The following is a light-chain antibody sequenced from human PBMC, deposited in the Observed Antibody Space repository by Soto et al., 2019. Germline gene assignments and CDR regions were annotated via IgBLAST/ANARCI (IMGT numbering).Light chain of an antibody. Sequence: EILMTQSPATLSVSPGERVTLSCRASESVSSYLAWYQQKRGQAPRLLIYGGSTRATSIPARFSGSGSGTEFTLTISSLQSEDFVVYYCQQYNNWRYTFGQGTKLEIK. V-gene: IGKV3-15*01. J-gene: IGKJ2*01. CDR1: ESVSSY. CDR3: QQYNNWRYT. CDR2: GGS.